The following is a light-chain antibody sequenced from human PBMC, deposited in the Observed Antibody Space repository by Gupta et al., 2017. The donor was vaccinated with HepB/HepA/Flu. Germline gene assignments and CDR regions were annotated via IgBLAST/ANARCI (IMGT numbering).Light chain of an antibody. Sequence: SYVLPQPPSVSVAPGKTARIICWGNNIGSKSVHWYQQKPGQAPVLVIYYDSDRPSGIPERFSGSNSGNTATLTISRVEAADEADYYCQVWDSSSDHPGVVFGGGTKLTVL. V-gene: IGLV3-21*04. CDR1: NIGSKS. CDR3: QVWDSSSDHPGVV. CDR2: YDS. J-gene: IGLJ2*01.